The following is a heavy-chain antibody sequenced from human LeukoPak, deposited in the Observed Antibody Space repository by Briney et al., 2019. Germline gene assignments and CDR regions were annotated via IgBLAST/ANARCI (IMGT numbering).Heavy chain of an antibody. V-gene: IGHV3-30*02. CDR2: IRYDGSNK. J-gene: IGHJ5*02. Sequence: AGGSLRLSCAAPGFTFSSYGMHWVRQAPGKGLEWVAFIRYDGSNKYYTESAKGRFTISRDNSKNTLYLQMNSLRAEDTAVYYCAKSGGVSLFNWFDPWGQGTLVTVSS. D-gene: IGHD3-16*01. CDR3: AKSGGVSLFNWFDP. CDR1: GFTFSSYG.